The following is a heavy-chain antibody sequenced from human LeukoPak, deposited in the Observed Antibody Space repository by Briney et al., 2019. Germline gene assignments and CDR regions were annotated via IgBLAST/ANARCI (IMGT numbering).Heavy chain of an antibody. Sequence: PGGSLRPSCAASGFTFSSYWMHWVRQAPGKWLVWVSRINSDGSSTSYADSVKGRFTISRDNAKNTLYLQMNSLRAEDTAVYYCARSSPSYHFDYWGQGTLVTVSS. J-gene: IGHJ4*02. D-gene: IGHD1-26*01. CDR2: INSDGSST. CDR3: ARSSPSYHFDY. CDR1: GFTFSSYW. V-gene: IGHV3-74*01.